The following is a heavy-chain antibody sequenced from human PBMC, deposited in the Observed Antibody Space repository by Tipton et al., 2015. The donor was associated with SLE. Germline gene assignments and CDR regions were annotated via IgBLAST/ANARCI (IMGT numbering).Heavy chain of an antibody. CDR1: GGSISSGDYY. D-gene: IGHD1-14*01. CDR2: IYYSGST. V-gene: IGHV4-30-4*01. J-gene: IGHJ3*02. Sequence: TLSLTCTVSGGSISSGDYYWSWIRQPPGQGLEWLGYIYYSGSTSYNPSLKSRVTISVDKSKNQFSLKLSSVTAADTAVYYCARERYGAFDIWGQGTMVTVSS. CDR3: ARERYGAFDI.